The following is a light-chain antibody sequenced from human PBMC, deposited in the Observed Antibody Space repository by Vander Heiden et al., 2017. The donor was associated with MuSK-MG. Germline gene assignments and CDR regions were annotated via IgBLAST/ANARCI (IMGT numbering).Light chain of an antibody. V-gene: IGLV1-47*01. J-gene: IGLJ2*01. CDR3: AAWDDSRSGYVV. Sequence: HSVLTPSPPASGTPGQRVTISCSGSSSNIGSNYVDWYQQLPGTAPKLLIYRSNQRPSGVPDRCSGSKSGTSASLAISGLRSEDEADYYCAAWDDSRSGYVVFGGGTKLTVL. CDR1: SSNIGSNY. CDR2: RSN.